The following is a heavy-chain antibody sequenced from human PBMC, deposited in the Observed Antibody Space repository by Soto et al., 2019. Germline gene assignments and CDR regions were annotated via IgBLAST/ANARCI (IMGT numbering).Heavy chain of an antibody. Sequence: PGGSLRLSCAPSGFTFSDYGMNWVRQAPGKGLEWLSYVSYTSTTIYYADSVKGRFTISRDNAKNSLYLQMSSLRDEDTAVYYCARDVRDSSWYGAFDIWGQGTMVTGSS. V-gene: IGHV3-48*02. D-gene: IGHD6-13*01. CDR1: GFTFSDYG. CDR3: ARDVRDSSWYGAFDI. J-gene: IGHJ3*02. CDR2: VSYTSTTI.